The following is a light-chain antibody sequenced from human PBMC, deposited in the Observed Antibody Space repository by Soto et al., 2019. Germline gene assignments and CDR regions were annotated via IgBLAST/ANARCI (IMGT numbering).Light chain of an antibody. CDR2: AAS. CDR1: QSISNY. Sequence: IQLTQSPSSLSASVGDRVILTCRASQSISNYLHWYQQKPGKAPKLLIHAASSLQSGVPSRFSGSGSASGTDFTLTISSLQPEDFATYYCQQTYIPPMYYFGQGTNLEI. J-gene: IGKJ2*01. CDR3: QQTYIPPMYY. V-gene: IGKV1-39*01.